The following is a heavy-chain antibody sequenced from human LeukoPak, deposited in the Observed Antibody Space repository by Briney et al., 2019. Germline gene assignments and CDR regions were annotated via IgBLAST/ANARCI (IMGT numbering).Heavy chain of an antibody. CDR1: GGSFSGYY. CDR2: INHSGST. V-gene: IGHV4-34*01. D-gene: IGHD3-10*01. J-gene: IGHJ4*02. CDR3: ARGRITMVRGVIINSRVYFDY. Sequence: KPSETLSLTCAVYGGSFSGYYWSWIRQPPGKGLEWIGEINHSGSTNYNPSLKSRVTISVDTSKNQFSLKLSSVTAADTAVYYCARGRITMVRGVIINSRVYFDYWGQGTLVTVSS.